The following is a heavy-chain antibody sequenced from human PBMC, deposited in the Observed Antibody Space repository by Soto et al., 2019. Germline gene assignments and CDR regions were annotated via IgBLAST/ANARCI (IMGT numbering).Heavy chain of an antibody. D-gene: IGHD3-22*01. CDR3: AREPYYYDSSGYYYY. J-gene: IGHJ4*02. Sequence: GGSLRLSCAASGFTFSSYAMHWVRQAPGKGLEWVAVISYDGSNKYYADSVKGRFTISRDNSKNTLYLQMNSLRAEDTAVYYCAREPYYYDSSGYYYYWGQGTLVTVSS. V-gene: IGHV3-30-3*01. CDR1: GFTFSSYA. CDR2: ISYDGSNK.